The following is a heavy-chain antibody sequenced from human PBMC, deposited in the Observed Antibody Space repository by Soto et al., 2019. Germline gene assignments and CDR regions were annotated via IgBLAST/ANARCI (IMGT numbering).Heavy chain of an antibody. J-gene: IGHJ3*02. V-gene: IGHV1-46*01. D-gene: IGHD3-22*01. CDR3: ARGSSGYYYSAAFDI. CDR2: INPSGGST. Sequence: QVQLVQSGAEVKKHGASVKVSCKASGYTFTSYYMHWVRQAPGQGLEWMGIINPSGGSTSYAQKFQGRVTMTRDTSTSTVYMELSSLRSEDTAVYYCARGSSGYYYSAAFDIWGQGTMVTVSS. CDR1: GYTFTSYY.